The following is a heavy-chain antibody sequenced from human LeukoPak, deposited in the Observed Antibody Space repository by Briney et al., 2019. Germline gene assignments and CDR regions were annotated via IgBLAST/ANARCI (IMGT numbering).Heavy chain of an antibody. J-gene: IGHJ4*02. CDR2: IRYDGSNK. CDR3: AKSVGYSSGIHFDY. V-gene: IGHV3-30*02. Sequence: GGSLRLSCAASGFTFSSYGMHWVRQAPGRGLEWVSFIRYDGSNKFYTDSVKGRFTISRDNSKNTLYLQMNSLRAEDTAVYYCAKSVGYSSGIHFDYWGQGTLVTVSS. CDR1: GFTFSSYG. D-gene: IGHD6-19*01.